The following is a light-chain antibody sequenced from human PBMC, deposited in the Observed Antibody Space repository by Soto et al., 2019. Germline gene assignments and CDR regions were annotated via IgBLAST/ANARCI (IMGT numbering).Light chain of an antibody. CDR1: QSVSSN. CDR3: QRYNNWPKA. V-gene: IGKV3-15*01. CDR2: GAS. Sequence: EMVMTQSPATLSVSPGERATLSCRASQSVSSNLAWYQQKPGQAPRLLIYGASTRATGIPARFSGSGSGTEFTLTISSLQSEDFAVYYCQRYNNWPKAFRQGTKVDIK. J-gene: IGKJ1*01.